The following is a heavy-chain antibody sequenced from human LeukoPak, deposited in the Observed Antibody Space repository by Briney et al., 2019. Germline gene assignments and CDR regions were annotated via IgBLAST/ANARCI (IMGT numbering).Heavy chain of an antibody. J-gene: IGHJ5*02. CDR1: GGSFSGYY. CDR2: INHSGST. CDR3: ARDSPDCGSTTCYKDWFDP. V-gene: IGHV4-34*01. D-gene: IGHD2-2*02. Sequence: SETLSLTCAVYGGSFSGYYWSWLRQPPGKGLEWIGEINHSGSTYYNPSLQSRVTISVDTSKNHFSLKLSSVTAADTAVYYCARDSPDCGSTTCYKDWFDPWGQGTLVTVSS.